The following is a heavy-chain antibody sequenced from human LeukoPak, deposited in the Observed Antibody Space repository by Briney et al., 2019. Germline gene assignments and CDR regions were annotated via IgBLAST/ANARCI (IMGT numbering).Heavy chain of an antibody. J-gene: IGHJ4*02. CDR2: IYYSGST. D-gene: IGHD2-15*01. CDR1: GGSISSSSYY. CDR3: ASIAGRDLLQFDY. Sequence: PSETLSLTCTVSGGSISSSSYYWGWIRQPPGKGLEWIGSIYYSGSTYYNPSLKSRVTTSVDTSKNQSSLKLSSVTAADTAVYYCASIAGRDLLQFDYWGQGTLVTVSS. V-gene: IGHV4-39*01.